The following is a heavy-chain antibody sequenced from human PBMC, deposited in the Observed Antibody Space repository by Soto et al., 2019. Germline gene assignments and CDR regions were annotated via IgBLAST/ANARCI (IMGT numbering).Heavy chain of an antibody. CDR1: GYTFTYYG. V-gene: IGHV1-18*04. CDR3: ARDYCSSPRCSRYKYFDY. Sequence: QVQLEQSGVEVKKPGASVKVSCKASGYTFTYYGFSWVRQAPGQGLEWMGWISAYSGSTNYAQNLQDRVILTTDTSTSTAYLELRSLRSDATAMYYCARDYCSSPRCSRYKYFDYWGQGTLITVSS. D-gene: IGHD2-2*01. CDR2: ISAYSGST. J-gene: IGHJ4*02.